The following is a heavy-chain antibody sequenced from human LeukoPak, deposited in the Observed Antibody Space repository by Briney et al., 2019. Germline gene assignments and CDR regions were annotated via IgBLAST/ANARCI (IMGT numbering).Heavy chain of an antibody. CDR2: ISSSSYI. J-gene: IGHJ4*02. Sequence: GGSLRLSCAASGFTFSSYSMNWVRQAPGKGLEWVSSISSSSYIYYADSVKGRFTISRDNAKNSLYLQMNSLRAEDTAVYYCARDAGIAAGVGYWGQGTLVTVS. CDR1: GFTFSSYS. CDR3: ARDAGIAAGVGY. V-gene: IGHV3-21*01. D-gene: IGHD6-13*01.